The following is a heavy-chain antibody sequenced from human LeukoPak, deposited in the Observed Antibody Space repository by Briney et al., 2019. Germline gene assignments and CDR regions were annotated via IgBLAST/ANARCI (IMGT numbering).Heavy chain of an antibody. CDR3: ARGVLGPYYFDL. J-gene: IGHJ2*01. D-gene: IGHD7-27*01. CDR1: GGSFRGYY. V-gene: IGHV4-34*01. CDR2: IHYTGAT. Sequence: SETLSLTCAVYGGSFRGYYWSWIRQPPGKGLEWIGEIHYTGATNYKPSLKSRVTISGDPSKNQVSLRVNSATAADTAMYYCARGVLGPYYFDLWGRGTLVTVSS.